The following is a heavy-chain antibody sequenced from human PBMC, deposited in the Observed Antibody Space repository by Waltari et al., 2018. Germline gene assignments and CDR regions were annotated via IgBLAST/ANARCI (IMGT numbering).Heavy chain of an antibody. CDR1: GGSISSYH. V-gene: IGHV4-4*07. Sequence: QVQLQESGPGLVKPSETLSLTCTVSGGSISSYHWSWNRQPAGTGLAWIGRIYTSGSTNSNPSLKSRVTMSVDTSKNQFSLKLSSVTAADTAVYYCAGHPLIAVAGTRGLYYYYYGMDVWGQGTTVTVSS. CDR3: AGHPLIAVAGTRGLYYYYYGMDV. CDR2: IYTSGST. J-gene: IGHJ6*02. D-gene: IGHD6-19*01.